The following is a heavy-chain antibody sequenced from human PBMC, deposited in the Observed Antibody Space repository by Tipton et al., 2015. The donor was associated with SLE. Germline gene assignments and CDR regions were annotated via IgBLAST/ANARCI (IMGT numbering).Heavy chain of an antibody. D-gene: IGHD3-3*02. CDR2: IYPTGNT. J-gene: IGHJ4*02. CDR3: ARDKSSHSKYILDY. Sequence: TLSLTCTVSGGSISCYYWSWIRQPAGKGLEWIGRIYPTGNTNYNPSLNSRVTMSVDTSKNQFSLNLTSVTAADTAVYYCARDKSSHSKYILDYWGQGTLVTVSS. CDR1: GGSISCYY. V-gene: IGHV4-4*07.